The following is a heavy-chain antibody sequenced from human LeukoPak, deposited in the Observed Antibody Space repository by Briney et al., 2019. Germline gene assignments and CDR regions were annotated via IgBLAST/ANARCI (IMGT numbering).Heavy chain of an antibody. V-gene: IGHV4-59*01. J-gene: IGHJ6*02. Sequence: AETLSLTCTVSGGSISSYYWTWIRQPPGKGLEWIGYVYYTGSTNYNPSLKSRVTISVDTSKTQFSLKLSSVTAADTAVYYCARDHCTSSGCYEYYYYGVDVWGQGTTVTVSS. CDR1: GGSISSYY. CDR2: VYYTGST. D-gene: IGHD2-2*01. CDR3: ARDHCTSSGCYEYYYYGVDV.